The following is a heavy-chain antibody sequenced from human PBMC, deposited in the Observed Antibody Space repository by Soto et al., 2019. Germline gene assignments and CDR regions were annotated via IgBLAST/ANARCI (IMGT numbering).Heavy chain of an antibody. J-gene: IGHJ6*02. V-gene: IGHV1-3*01. CDR1: GYSFTSYA. CDR3: ARVYCSSTSCYVHYNGMDV. CDR2: INAGNGNT. Sequence: GASVKVSCKASGYSFTSYAMHWVRQAPGQRLEWMGWINAGNGNTKYPQKFQGRVTITRDTSASTAYMEPSSLRSEDTAVYYCARVYCSSTSCYVHYNGMDVWGQGTTVTVSS. D-gene: IGHD2-2*01.